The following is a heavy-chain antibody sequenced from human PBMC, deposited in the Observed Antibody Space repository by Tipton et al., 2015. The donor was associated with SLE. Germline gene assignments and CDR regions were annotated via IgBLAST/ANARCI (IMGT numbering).Heavy chain of an antibody. Sequence: TLSLTCAVSGYSISSGYYWGWIRQPPGNGLEWIGSIYHSGSTYYNPSLKSRVTISVDTSKNQFSLKLSSVTAADTAVYYCARRGIAVAGIHWYFDLWGRGTLVTVSS. CDR3: ARRGIAVAGIHWYFDL. D-gene: IGHD6-19*01. CDR1: GYSISSGYY. CDR2: IYHSGST. J-gene: IGHJ2*01. V-gene: IGHV4-38-2*01.